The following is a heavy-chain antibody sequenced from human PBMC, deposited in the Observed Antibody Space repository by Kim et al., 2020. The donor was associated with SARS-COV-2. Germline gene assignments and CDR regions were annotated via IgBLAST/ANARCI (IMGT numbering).Heavy chain of an antibody. D-gene: IGHD3-10*01. CDR2: ISGSGVST. CDR1: GFTFSSYA. V-gene: IGHV3-23*01. J-gene: IGHJ4*02. CDR3: AKDTYYYGSGSPPTPDY. Sequence: GGSLRLSCAASGFTFSSYAMSWVRQAPGKGLEWVSAISGSGVSTYYADSVKGRFTISRDNSKNTLYLQMNSLRAEDTAVYYCAKDTYYYGSGSPPTPDYCGQGTLVTVSS.